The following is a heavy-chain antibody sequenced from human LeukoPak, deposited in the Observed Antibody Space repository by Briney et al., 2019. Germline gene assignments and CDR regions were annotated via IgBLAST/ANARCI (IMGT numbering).Heavy chain of an antibody. CDR1: GYSFNYYA. CDR2: INTNTGNP. Sequence: GASVKVSCKASGYSFNYYAMNWVRQAPGQGLEWVGWINTNTGNPTYAQGFTGRFVLSLDTSVSTAYLQISSLKAEDTAVYYCARALQNAHDAFDIWGQGTMVTVSS. V-gene: IGHV7-4-1*02. J-gene: IGHJ3*02. CDR3: ARALQNAHDAFDI.